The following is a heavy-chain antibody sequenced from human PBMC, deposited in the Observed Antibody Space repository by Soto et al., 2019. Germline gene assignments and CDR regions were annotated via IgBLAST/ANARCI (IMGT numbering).Heavy chain of an antibody. CDR2: INSSSSTI. CDR3: ACHRGGDYGGTGY. V-gene: IGHV3-48*01. D-gene: IGHD4-17*01. Sequence: EVQLVESGGGLVQPGGSLRLSCAASGFTFSSYSMNWVRQAQGKGLECVSYINSSSSTIYYADSVKGRFTISRDNAKNSLYLQMNSLRAEDTAVYYCACHRGGDYGGTGYWGQGTLVTVSS. J-gene: IGHJ4*02. CDR1: GFTFSSYS.